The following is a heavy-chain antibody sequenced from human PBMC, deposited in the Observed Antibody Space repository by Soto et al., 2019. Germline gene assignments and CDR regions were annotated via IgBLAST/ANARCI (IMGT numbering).Heavy chain of an antibody. CDR1: GFAFCDYA. CDR3: AKDGGYYDYVSGSYRDTFIDY. V-gene: IGHV3-43D*04. Sequence: WGSLRLSCAASGFAFCDYAIHLIRQSAFKCLEWVCLISWDGGSTYYADSVKGRFTISRDNSKNSLYLQMNSLRAEDTALYYCAKDGGYYDYVSGSYRDTFIDYWGQGTLVTVSS. CDR2: ISWDGGST. J-gene: IGHJ4*02. D-gene: IGHD3-16*02.